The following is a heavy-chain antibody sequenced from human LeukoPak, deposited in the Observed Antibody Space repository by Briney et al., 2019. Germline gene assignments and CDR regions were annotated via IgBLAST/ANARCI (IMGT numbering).Heavy chain of an antibody. D-gene: IGHD3-9*01. J-gene: IGHJ4*02. CDR2: IYYSGST. CDR1: GGSISSYY. Sequence: PSETLSLTCTVSGGSISSYYWGWIRQPPGKGLEWIGYIYYSGSTNYNPSLKSRVTISVDTSKNQFSLKLSSVTAADTAVYYCARAGNDILTGYSSQFDYWGQGTLVTVSS. CDR3: ARAGNDILTGYSSQFDY. V-gene: IGHV4-59*01.